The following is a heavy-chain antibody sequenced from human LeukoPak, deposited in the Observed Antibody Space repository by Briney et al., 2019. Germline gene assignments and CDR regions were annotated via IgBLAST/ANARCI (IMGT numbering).Heavy chain of an antibody. CDR1: GFTVSSSY. V-gene: IGHV3-66*01. CDR3: ARDSHSSSWYSEFDY. J-gene: IGHJ4*02. D-gene: IGHD6-13*01. Sequence: GSLRLSCAASGFTVSSSYMGWVRQAPGRGLEWVSVISSGGGTFYADSVKGRFTISRDNAKNSLYLQMNSLRAEDTAVYYCARDSHSSSWYSEFDYWGQGTLVTVSS. CDR2: ISSGGGT.